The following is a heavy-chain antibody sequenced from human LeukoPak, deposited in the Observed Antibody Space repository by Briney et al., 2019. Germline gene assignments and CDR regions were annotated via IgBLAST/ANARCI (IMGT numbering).Heavy chain of an antibody. CDR3: ARGGGYSYGSHYYYGMDV. Sequence: ASVKVSCKASGGTSSSYAISWVRQAPGQGLEWMGGIIPIFGTANYAQKFQGRVTITADESTSTAYMELSSLRSEDTAVYYCARGGGYSYGSHYYYGMDVWGQGTTVTASS. J-gene: IGHJ6*02. V-gene: IGHV1-69*13. D-gene: IGHD5-18*01. CDR2: IIPIFGTA. CDR1: GGTSSSYA.